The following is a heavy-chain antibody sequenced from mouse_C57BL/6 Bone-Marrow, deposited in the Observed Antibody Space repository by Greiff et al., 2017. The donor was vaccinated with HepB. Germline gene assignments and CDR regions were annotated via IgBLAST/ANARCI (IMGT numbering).Heavy chain of an antibody. CDR1: GYTFTSYW. Sequence: VQLQQPGAELVKPGASVKMSCKASGYTFTSYWITWVKQRPGQGLEWIGDIYPGSGSTNYNEKFKSKATLTVDTSSSTAYMQLSSLTSEDSAVYYCARKEITTVVPDWYFDVWGTGTTVTVSS. CDR3: ARKEITTVVPDWYFDV. V-gene: IGHV1-55*01. CDR2: IYPGSGST. D-gene: IGHD1-1*01. J-gene: IGHJ1*03.